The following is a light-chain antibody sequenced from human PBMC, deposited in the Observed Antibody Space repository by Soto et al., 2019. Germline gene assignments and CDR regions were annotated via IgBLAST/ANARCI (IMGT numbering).Light chain of an antibody. V-gene: IGKV3-15*01. CDR2: GTS. CDR1: QSFSSN. CDR3: QQYYKCPLT. J-gene: IGKJ4*01. Sequence: VMTHSPATLSVSPGERATLSCRGSQSFSSNVAWYQQKPGQAPRLLIYGTSTRVTGIPARFSGSGSGTEFTLTISSMQSEDFAVYYCQQYYKCPLTFGGGTKLDIK.